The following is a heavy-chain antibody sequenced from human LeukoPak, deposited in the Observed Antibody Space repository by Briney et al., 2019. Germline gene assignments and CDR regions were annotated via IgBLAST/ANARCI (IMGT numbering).Heavy chain of an antibody. CDR2: IYTSGST. D-gene: IGHD1-26*01. CDR3: ARDSGVSRLDY. J-gene: IGHJ4*02. V-gene: IGHV4-61*02. Sequence: ASQTLSLTCTVSGGSISSGSYYWSWIRQPAGKGLEWIGRIYTSGSTNYNPSLKSRVTISVDTSKNQFSLKLSSVTAADTAVYYCARDSGVSRLDYWGQGTLVTVSS. CDR1: GGSISSGSYY.